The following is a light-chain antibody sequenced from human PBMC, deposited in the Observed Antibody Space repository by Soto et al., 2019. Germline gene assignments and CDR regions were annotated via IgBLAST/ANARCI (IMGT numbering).Light chain of an antibody. V-gene: IGKV3-20*01. CDR1: QIVSSNH. CDR2: GGS. J-gene: IGKJ1*01. Sequence: DIGLTQSPGTLSFSPGERATLSCRASQIVSSNHLAWYQQKPGQAPRLLIYGGSSRATGIPVRFSGSGSETDFTLTITRLEPEDFAVYYCQQYSSSRTFGQGTKVDIK. CDR3: QQYSSSRT.